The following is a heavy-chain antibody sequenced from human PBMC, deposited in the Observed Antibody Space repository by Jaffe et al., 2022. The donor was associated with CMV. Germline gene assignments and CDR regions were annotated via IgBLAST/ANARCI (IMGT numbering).Heavy chain of an antibody. CDR1: GFTFSSYA. J-gene: IGHJ4*02. Sequence: EVQLVESGGGLVQPGGSLRLSCAASGFTFSSYAMSWVRQAPGKGLEWVSAISGSGGSTYYADSVKGRFTISRDNSKNTLYLQMNSLRAEDTAVYYCAKEGRITIFGVDPLPQYFDYWGQGTLVTVSS. V-gene: IGHV3-23*04. CDR3: AKEGRITIFGVDPLPQYFDY. D-gene: IGHD3-3*01. CDR2: ISGSGGST.